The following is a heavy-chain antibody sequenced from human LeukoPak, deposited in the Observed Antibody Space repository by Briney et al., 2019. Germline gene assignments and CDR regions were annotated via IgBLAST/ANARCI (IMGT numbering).Heavy chain of an antibody. CDR3: ARERGYSGYDYFIDSPSDY. J-gene: IGHJ4*02. Sequence: GGSLRLSCAASGFTFSDYYMGWIRQAPGKGLEWVSYISSSSGFTNYADSVKGRFTISRDNAKNSLYLQMNSLRAEDTAVYYCARERGYSGYDYFIDSPSDYWGQGTLVTVSS. CDR2: ISSSSGFT. CDR1: GFTFSDYY. D-gene: IGHD5-12*01. V-gene: IGHV3-11*06.